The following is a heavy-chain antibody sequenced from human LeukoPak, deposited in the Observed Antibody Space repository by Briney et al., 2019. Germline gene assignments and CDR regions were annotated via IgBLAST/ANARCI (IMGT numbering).Heavy chain of an antibody. CDR3: ARGGRWLLPPTDY. D-gene: IGHD5-24*01. J-gene: IGHJ4*02. V-gene: IGHV3-23*01. CDR2: ISGSGGST. Sequence: GGSLRLSCAASGFTFSSYGMSWVRQAPGKGLEWVSGISGSGGSTYYADSVKGRFTISRDNSKNSLYLQMNSLRADDTAVYYCARGGRWLLPPTDYWGQGTLVTVSS. CDR1: GFTFSSYG.